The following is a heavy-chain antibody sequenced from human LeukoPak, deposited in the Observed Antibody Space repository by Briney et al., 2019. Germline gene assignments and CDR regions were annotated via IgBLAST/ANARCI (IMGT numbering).Heavy chain of an antibody. CDR3: ARAGITMIGPDP. J-gene: IGHJ5*02. Sequence: ASVKVSCKASGYTFTGYYMHWVRQAPGQGLEWMGRINPNSGGTNYAQKFQGRVTMTRDTSIGTAYMELSRLRSDDTAVYYCARAGITMIGPDPWGQGTLVTVSS. V-gene: IGHV1-2*06. CDR1: GYTFTGYY. D-gene: IGHD3-22*01. CDR2: INPNSGGT.